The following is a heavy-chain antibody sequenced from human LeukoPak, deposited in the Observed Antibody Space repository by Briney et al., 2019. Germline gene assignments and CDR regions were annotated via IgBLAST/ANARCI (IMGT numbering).Heavy chain of an antibody. D-gene: IGHD4-23*01. Sequence: PGGSLRLSCAASGFTVSSNYMSWVRQAPGKGLEWVSVIYSGGSTYYADSVKGRFTISRDNSKNTLFLQMNSLRAEDTAVYYCAKDASTTVVTPVPPVYWGQGTLVTVSS. CDR3: AKDASTTVVTPVPPVY. V-gene: IGHV3-66*01. CDR2: IYSGGST. J-gene: IGHJ4*02. CDR1: GFTVSSNY.